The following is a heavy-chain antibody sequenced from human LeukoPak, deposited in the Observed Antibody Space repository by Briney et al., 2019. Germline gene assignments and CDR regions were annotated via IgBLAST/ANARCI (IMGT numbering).Heavy chain of an antibody. CDR1: GGSISSYY. D-gene: IGHD3-3*01. J-gene: IGHJ6*03. CDR2: IYYSGST. V-gene: IGHV4-59*01. CDR3: ARSYYDFWSGSRFDYYYYMDV. Sequence: SETLSLTCTVSGGSISSYYWSWIRQPPGKGLEWIGYIYYSGSTNYNPSLKSRVTISVDTSKNQFSLKLSSVTAADTAVYYCARSYYDFWSGSRFDYYYYMDVWGKGTTVTVSS.